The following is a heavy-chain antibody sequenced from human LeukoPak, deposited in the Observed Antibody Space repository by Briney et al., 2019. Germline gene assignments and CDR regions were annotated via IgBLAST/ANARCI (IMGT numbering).Heavy chain of an antibody. V-gene: IGHV3-30*02. CDR3: AKDRRIHVYYFDH. D-gene: IGHD5-18*01. Sequence: PGGSLRLSCAASGFTFSSYGMHWVRQAPGKGLEWVAFIRYDGSNKYYADSVKGRFTISRDNSKNTVYLQMNSLRAEDTAVYYCAKDRRIHVYYFDHWGQGTLVTVSS. CDR1: GFTFSSYG. CDR2: IRYDGSNK. J-gene: IGHJ4*02.